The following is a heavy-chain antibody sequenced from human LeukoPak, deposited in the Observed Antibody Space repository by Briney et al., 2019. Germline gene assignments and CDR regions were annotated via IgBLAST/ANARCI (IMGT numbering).Heavy chain of an antibody. CDR2: ISSSGSTI. CDR1: GFTFSSYE. J-gene: IGHJ3*02. CDR3: AKERGSGSPNAFDI. D-gene: IGHD3-10*01. Sequence: GGSLRFSCVASGFTFSSYEMNWVRQAPGKGLERVSYISSSGSTIYYADSVKGRFTISRDNSKNTLYLQMNSLRAEDTAVYYCAKERGSGSPNAFDIWGQGTMVTVSS. V-gene: IGHV3-48*03.